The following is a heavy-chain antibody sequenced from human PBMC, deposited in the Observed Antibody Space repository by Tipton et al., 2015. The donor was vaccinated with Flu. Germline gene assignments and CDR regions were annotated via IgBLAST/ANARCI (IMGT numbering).Heavy chain of an antibody. Sequence: SLRLSCAASGFTLSNYAMSWVRQAPGKGLEWVSSISGSGAYTYYADSVKGRFTISRDNAKNSLHLQMNSLRAEDTAVYYCARAIAGADSLWGQGTLVTVSS. CDR1: GFTLSNYA. V-gene: IGHV3-23*01. D-gene: IGHD3-16*01. CDR3: ARAIAGADSL. J-gene: IGHJ4*02. CDR2: ISGSGAYT.